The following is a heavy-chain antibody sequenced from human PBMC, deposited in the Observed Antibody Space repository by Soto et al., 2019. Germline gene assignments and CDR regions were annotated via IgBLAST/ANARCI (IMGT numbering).Heavy chain of an antibody. CDR3: ARDSPVTKDDAFDI. CDR2: ISAYNGNT. CDR1: GYTFTSYG. J-gene: IGHJ3*02. V-gene: IGHV1-18*01. D-gene: IGHD4-17*01. Sequence: VASVKVSCKASGYTFTSYGISWVRQAPGQGLEWMGWISAYNGNTNYAQKLQGRVTMTTDTSTSTAYMELRSLRSDDTAVYYCARDSPVTKDDAFDISGQGTMVTVSS.